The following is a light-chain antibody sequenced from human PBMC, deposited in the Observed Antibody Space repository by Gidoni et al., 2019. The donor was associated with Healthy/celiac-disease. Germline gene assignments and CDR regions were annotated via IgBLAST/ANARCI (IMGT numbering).Light chain of an antibody. V-gene: IGLV3-19*01. J-gene: IGLJ2*01. CDR1: SLRSYY. CDR3: NSRDSSGNVV. Sequence: SSELTQDPAVSVALGQTVRITCQGDSLRSYYASWYQQKPGQAPVLVIYGKNNRPSGIPDRFSGSRSGNTASLTITGAQAEDEAYYYCNSRDSSGNVVFGGGTKLTVL. CDR2: GKN.